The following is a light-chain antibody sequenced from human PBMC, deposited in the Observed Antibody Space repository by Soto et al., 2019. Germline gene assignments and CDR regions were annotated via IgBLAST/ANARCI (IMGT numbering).Light chain of an antibody. CDR1: QSISNW. CDR3: QQYNSFSGT. J-gene: IGKJ1*01. Sequence: DTQMTQSPSTLSASVGDRVTITCRASQSISNWLAWYQQKPGKAPKLLINDASSLESGVPSRFSGSGSGTEFTLTIRSLQPDDFATYYCQQYNSFSGTFGQGTKVDIK. V-gene: IGKV1-5*01. CDR2: DAS.